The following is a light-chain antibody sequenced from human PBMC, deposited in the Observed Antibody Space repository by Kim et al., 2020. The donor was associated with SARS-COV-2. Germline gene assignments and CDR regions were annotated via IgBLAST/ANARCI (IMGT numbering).Light chain of an antibody. Sequence: DIMLTQSPDTLSLSPGERATLSCRASETLKGTYLVWYQQRPGQAPRRLIYGASNRAPGIPDRFSGSVSGTAFTLTITRLEPEDFAVYYCQKYARTPQTFGQETKVDIK. CDR1: ETLKGTY. J-gene: IGKJ1*01. CDR3: QKYARTPQT. V-gene: IGKV3-20*01. CDR2: GAS.